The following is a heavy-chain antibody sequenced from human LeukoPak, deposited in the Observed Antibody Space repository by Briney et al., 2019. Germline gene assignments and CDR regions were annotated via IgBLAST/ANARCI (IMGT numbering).Heavy chain of an antibody. CDR3: ARVEAGDTYFDY. CDR2: ISGSGGST. CDR1: GFTFSSYA. D-gene: IGHD4-17*01. J-gene: IGHJ4*02. Sequence: GGSLRLSCAASGFTFSSYAMSWVRQAPGKGLEWVSAISGSGGSTYYADSVKGRFTISRDNSKNTLYLQMNSLRAEDTAVYYCARVEAGDTYFDYWGQGTLVTVSS. V-gene: IGHV3-23*01.